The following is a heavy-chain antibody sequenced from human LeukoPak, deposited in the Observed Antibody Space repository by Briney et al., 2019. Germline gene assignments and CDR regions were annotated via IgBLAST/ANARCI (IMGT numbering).Heavy chain of an antibody. D-gene: IGHD1-26*01. CDR3: ARDHSGSYGFDY. CDR2: INPNSGGT. J-gene: IGHJ4*02. Sequence: GASVKVSCKASGYTFTGYYMHWVRQAPGQGLEWMGWINPNSGGTNYAQKVQGRVTMTRDTSISTAYMELSRLRSDDTAVYYCARDHSGSYGFDYWGQGTLVTVSS. V-gene: IGHV1-2*02. CDR1: GYTFTGYY.